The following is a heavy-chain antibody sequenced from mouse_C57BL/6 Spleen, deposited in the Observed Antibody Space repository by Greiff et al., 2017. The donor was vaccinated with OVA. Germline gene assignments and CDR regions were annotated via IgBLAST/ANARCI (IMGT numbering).Heavy chain of an antibody. CDR2: ISSGGDYI. J-gene: IGHJ4*01. V-gene: IGHV5-9-1*02. CDR3: TRVPYSYAMDY. CDR1: GFTFSSYA. D-gene: IGHD2-10*01. Sequence: EVQVVESGEGLVQPGGSLKLSCAASGFTFSSYAMSWVRQTPEKRLEWVAYISSGGDYIYYADTVKGRFTISRDNARNTLYLQMSSLKSEDTAMYYCTRVPYSYAMDYWGQGTSVTVSS.